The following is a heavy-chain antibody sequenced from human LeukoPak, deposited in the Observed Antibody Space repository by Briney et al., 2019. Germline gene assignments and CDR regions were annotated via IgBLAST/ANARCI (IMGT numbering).Heavy chain of an antibody. J-gene: IGHJ4*02. CDR3: AKRISEVQTLGTFDY. CDR1: GFTLSSYG. D-gene: IGHD1-1*01. Sequence: PGGSLRLSCVASGFTLSSYGMSWVRQAPGMGLEWVSSISHSGGNIYYAESVKGRFTISRDNSKSTLYLQMNSLRAEDTAVYCCAKRISEVQTLGTFDYWGQGTLVTVSS. V-gene: IGHV3-23*01. CDR2: ISHSGGNI.